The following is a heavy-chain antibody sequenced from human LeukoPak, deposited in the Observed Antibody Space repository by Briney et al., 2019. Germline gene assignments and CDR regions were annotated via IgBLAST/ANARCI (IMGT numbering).Heavy chain of an antibody. CDR2: INPNNGDT. V-gene: IGHV1-2*02. CDR1: GYIFTHYY. J-gene: IGHJ6*03. CDR3: ARRGGKNYGDYVLYYSYMDV. Sequence: ASVKVSCKTSGYIFTHYYLHWVRQAPGQRPEWMGWINPNNGDTNYAQKFQGRVTMTRDTSISTAYMELRSLRSDDTAVYYCARRGGKNYGDYVLYYSYMDVWGKGTTVTVSS. D-gene: IGHD4-17*01.